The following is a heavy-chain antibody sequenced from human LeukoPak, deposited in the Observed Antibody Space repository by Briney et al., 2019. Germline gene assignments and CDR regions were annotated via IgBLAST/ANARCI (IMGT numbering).Heavy chain of an antibody. V-gene: IGHV1-2*04. CDR3: ARDRHGYSYAMYYFDY. CDR2: INPNSGGT. CDR1: GYTFTGYY. J-gene: IGHJ4*02. D-gene: IGHD5-18*01. Sequence: GASVKVSCKASGYTFTGYYMHWVRQAPGQGLEWMGWINPNSGGTNYAQKFQGWVTMTRDTSISTAYMKLSRLRSDDTAVYYCARDRHGYSYAMYYFDYWGQGTLVTVSS.